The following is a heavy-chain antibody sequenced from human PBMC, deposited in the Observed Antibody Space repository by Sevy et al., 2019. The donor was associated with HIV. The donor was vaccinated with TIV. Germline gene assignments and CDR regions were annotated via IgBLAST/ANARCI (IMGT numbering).Heavy chain of an antibody. CDR2: IKQDESEK. CDR1: GFSFSNYW. V-gene: IGHV3-7*04. J-gene: IGHJ4*02. CDR3: ARGNSGSFDY. D-gene: IGHD3-22*01. Sequence: GGSLRLSCAASGFSFSNYWMHWVRPAPGKGLEWVANIKQDESEKYYVASVKGRFTISRDNAKNSLYLQMNSLRPEDTAVYYCARGNSGSFDYWGQGTLVTVSS.